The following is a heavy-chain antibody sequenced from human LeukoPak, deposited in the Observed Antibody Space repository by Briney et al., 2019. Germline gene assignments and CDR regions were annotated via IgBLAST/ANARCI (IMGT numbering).Heavy chain of an antibody. CDR3: AREYCSSTSCRKEMDV. Sequence: PSETLSLTCTVSGGSISSGGYYWSWIRQHPGKGLEWIGYIYYSGSTYYNPSLKSRVTISVDTSKNQFSLKLSSVTAADTAVYYCAREYCSSTSCRKEMDVWGQGTTVTVSS. V-gene: IGHV4-31*03. CDR2: IYYSGST. J-gene: IGHJ6*02. CDR1: GGSISSGGYY. D-gene: IGHD2-2*01.